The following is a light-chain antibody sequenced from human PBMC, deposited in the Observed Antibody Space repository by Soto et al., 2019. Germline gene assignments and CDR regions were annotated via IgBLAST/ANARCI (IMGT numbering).Light chain of an antibody. CDR1: SSDVGGYNY. CDR3: SSYTSSSTYV. J-gene: IGLJ1*01. CDR2: EVS. Sequence: QSVLTQPASVSGSPGQSITISCTGTSSDVGGYNYASWYQQHPGKAPKLMIYEVSNRPSGVSNRFSGSKSGNTASLTISGLQAEDEADYYCSSYTSSSTYVFGPATKLTVL. V-gene: IGLV2-14*01.